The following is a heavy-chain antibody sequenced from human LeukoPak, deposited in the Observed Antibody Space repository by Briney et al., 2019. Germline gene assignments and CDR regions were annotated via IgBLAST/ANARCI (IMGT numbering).Heavy chain of an antibody. CDR2: IYYSGST. D-gene: IGHD4-17*01. CDR3: ARNVQGLTVTPDH. V-gene: IGHV4-34*01. Sequence: KRSETLSLTCAVYGGSFSGYYWGWIRQPPGKGVEWIGTIYYSGSTYYNPSLKSRVTISVDTSKNQFSLKLSSVTAADTAVYYCARNVQGLTVTPDHWGQGTLVTVSS. J-gene: IGHJ4*02. CDR1: GGSFSGYY.